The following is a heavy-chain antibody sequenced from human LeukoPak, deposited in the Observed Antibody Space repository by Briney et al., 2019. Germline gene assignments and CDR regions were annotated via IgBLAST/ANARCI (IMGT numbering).Heavy chain of an antibody. J-gene: IGHJ5*02. CDR1: GFTFSTYC. Sequence: PGGSLRLSCAASGFTFSTYCMHWVRQAPGKGPMWVSRICPDGTVTNYADSVKARFIISRDNARNTVYLEMNSLSVEDTATYYCIRDFRSADLWGQGTLVTVTS. CDR3: IRDFRSADL. V-gene: IGHV3-74*01. CDR2: ICPDGTVT.